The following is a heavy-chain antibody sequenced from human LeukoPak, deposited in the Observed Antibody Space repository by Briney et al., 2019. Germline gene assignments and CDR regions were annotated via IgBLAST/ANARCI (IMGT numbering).Heavy chain of an antibody. V-gene: IGHV3-13*01. CDR3: AAGQGGYYYDGLY. D-gene: IGHD3-22*01. J-gene: IGHJ4*02. Sequence: GGSLRLSCAASGFTFSSYDMHWVRQATGKGLEWVSAIGTAGDTYYADSVKGRFTISRDNSKNTLYLQMNSLRAEDTAVYYCAAGQGGYYYDGLYWGQGTLVTVSS. CDR1: GFTFSSYD. CDR2: IGTAGDT.